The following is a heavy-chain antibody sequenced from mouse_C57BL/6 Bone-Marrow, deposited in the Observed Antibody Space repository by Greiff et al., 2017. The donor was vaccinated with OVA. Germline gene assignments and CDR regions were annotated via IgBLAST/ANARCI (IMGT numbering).Heavy chain of an antibody. CDR2: IDPETGGT. Sequence: QVHVKQSGAELVRPGASVTLSCKASGYTFTDYEMHWVKQTPVHGLEWIGAIDPETGGTAYNQKFKGKAILTADKSSSTAYMELRSLTSEDSAVYYCTRSLGPLGGQGTTLTVSS. CDR1: GYTFTDYE. D-gene: IGHD4-1*01. CDR3: TRSLGPL. J-gene: IGHJ2*01. V-gene: IGHV1-15*01.